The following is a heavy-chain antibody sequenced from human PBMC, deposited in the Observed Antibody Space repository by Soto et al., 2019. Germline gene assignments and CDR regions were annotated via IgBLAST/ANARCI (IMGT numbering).Heavy chain of an antibody. V-gene: IGHV1-18*01. Sequence: GASVKVSCKASGYTFTSYGISWVRQAPGQGLEWMGWISAYNGNTNYAQKLQGRVTVTTDTSTSTAYMELRSLRSDDTAVYYCAGEDRCSGGSCYSFNWFDPWGQGTLVTVSS. CDR1: GYTFTSYG. D-gene: IGHD2-15*01. J-gene: IGHJ5*02. CDR2: ISAYNGNT. CDR3: AGEDRCSGGSCYSFNWFDP.